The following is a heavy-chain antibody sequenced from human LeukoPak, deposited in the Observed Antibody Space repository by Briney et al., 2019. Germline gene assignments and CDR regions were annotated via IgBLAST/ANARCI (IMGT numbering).Heavy chain of an antibody. J-gene: IGHJ4*02. CDR3: ARRRRKWSSTSCFDY. V-gene: IGHV4-34*01. Sequence: SETLSLTCAVYGGSLSGYYWSWIRQPPGKGLEWIGEINHSGSTNYNPSLKSRVTISVDTSKNQFSLKLSSVTAADTAVYYCARRRRKWSSTSCFDYWGQGTLVTVSS. CDR2: INHSGST. D-gene: IGHD2-2*01. CDR1: GGSLSGYY.